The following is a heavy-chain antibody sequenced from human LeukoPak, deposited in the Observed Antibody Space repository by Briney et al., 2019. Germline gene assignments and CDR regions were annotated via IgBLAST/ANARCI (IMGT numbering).Heavy chain of an antibody. CDR3: ARDHGDWLGELSLDY. Sequence: ASVKLSCKASGYTFTSYGIRWVRQAPGQGPEWMGWISAYNGNTNYAQKLQGRVTMTTDTSTSTAYMELRSLRSDDTAVYYCARDHGDWLGELSLDYWGQGTLVTVSS. CDR2: ISAYNGNT. CDR1: GYTFTSYG. V-gene: IGHV1-18*01. D-gene: IGHD3-10*01. J-gene: IGHJ4*02.